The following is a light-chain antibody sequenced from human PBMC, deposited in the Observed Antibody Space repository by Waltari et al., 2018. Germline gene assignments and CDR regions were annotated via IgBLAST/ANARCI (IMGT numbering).Light chain of an antibody. CDR1: QYNTKRY. J-gene: IGKJ2*01. V-gene: IGKV3-20*01. Sequence: EVMLTQSPGTLSLSPGERATVSCRASQYNTKRYLAWYQQKPGQAPRLLIYGASSRAAGIPDRFSGSGSGTDFTLTISRLEPEDFALYYCQQYGSSVMYTFGQGTKVEMK. CDR2: GAS. CDR3: QQYGSSVMYT.